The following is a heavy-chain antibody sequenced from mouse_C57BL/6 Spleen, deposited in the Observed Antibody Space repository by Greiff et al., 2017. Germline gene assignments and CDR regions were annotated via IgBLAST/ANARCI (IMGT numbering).Heavy chain of an antibody. D-gene: IGHD1-1*01. CDR3: AREGFYGSSPPCSFDY. J-gene: IGHJ2*01. CDR2: IYPGSGNT. V-gene: IGHV1-84*01. Sequence: QVQLQQSGPELVKPGASVKISCKASGYTFTDYYINWVKQRPGQGLEWIGWIYPGSGNTKYNEQFKGKATLTVDTSSSTAYMQLSSLTSEDSAVYFCAREGFYGSSPPCSFDYWGQGTTLTVSS. CDR1: GYTFTDYY.